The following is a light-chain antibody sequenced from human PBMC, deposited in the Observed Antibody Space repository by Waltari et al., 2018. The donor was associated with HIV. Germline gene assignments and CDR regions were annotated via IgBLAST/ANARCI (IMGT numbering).Light chain of an antibody. Sequence: QSALTQPASVSGSPGHSITIFCTGPSSDVGNYKVVSWYQHHPGKAPKLIIYEVTKRPSRISDRFSASKSGNTASLTISGLQAEDEADYYCCSYAGVGTFVVFGGGTKVTVL. CDR3: CSYAGVGTFVV. J-gene: IGLJ2*01. V-gene: IGLV2-23*02. CDR1: SSDVGNYKV. CDR2: EVT.